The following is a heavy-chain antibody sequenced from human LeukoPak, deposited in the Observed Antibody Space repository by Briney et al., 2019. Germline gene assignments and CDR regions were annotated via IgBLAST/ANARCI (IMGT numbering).Heavy chain of an antibody. CDR1: GFTFSSYW. D-gene: IGHD6-13*01. Sequence: GGSLRLSCAASGFTFSSYWMSWVRQAPGKGLEWVANIKQDGSEKYYVDSVKGRFTISRDNAKNSLYLQMNSLRAEDTAVYYCARERSSSWYPPYYYYMDVWGKGTTVTISS. J-gene: IGHJ6*03. V-gene: IGHV3-7*01. CDR3: ARERSSSWYPPYYYYMDV. CDR2: IKQDGSEK.